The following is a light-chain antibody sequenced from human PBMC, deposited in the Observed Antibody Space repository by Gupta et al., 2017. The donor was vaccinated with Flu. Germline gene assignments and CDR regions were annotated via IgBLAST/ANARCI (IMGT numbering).Light chain of an antibody. CDR3: QSYDSSLSGWV. CDR1: SSNIGADYD. CDR2: GNK. V-gene: IGLV1-40*01. J-gene: IGLJ3*02. Sequence: QSVLTQPPSVSGAPGQRVTISCTGTSSNIGADYDLHWYQQLPGTAPKLLIYGNKNRPSGVPDRFSGSKSATSASLATTGLQAEDEADYYCQSYDSSLSGWVFGGGTKLTVL.